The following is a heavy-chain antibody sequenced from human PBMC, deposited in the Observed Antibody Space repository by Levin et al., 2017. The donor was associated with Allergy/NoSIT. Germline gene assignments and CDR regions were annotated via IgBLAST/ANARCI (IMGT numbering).Heavy chain of an antibody. CDR3: ARGGIGEAGGLGY. D-gene: IGHD2-21*01. Sequence: GESLKISCAASGFTFRSYAMTWVRQAPGKGLEWVSSIGVSGSTYYAESVKGGFTISRDNSKNTLNLQMGSLRADDTAVYHCARGGIGEAGGLGYWGQGIVVTVSS. CDR2: IGVSGST. V-gene: IGHV3-23*01. J-gene: IGHJ4*02. CDR1: GFTFRSYA.